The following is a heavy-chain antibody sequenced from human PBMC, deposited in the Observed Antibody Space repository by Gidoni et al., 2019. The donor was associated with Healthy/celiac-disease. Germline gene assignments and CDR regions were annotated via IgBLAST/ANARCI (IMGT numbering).Heavy chain of an antibody. V-gene: IGHV1-3*01. CDR1: GYTFTSYA. CDR2: INAGNGNT. J-gene: IGHJ6*02. CDR3: ARAGYSSSSLYYYYGMDV. Sequence: QVQLVQSGAEVKKPGASVKVSCKASGYTFTSYAMHWVRQAPGQRLEWMGWINAGNGNTKYSQKFQGRVTITRDTSASTAYMELSSLRSEDTAVYYCARAGYSSSSLYYYYGMDVWGQGTTVTVSS. D-gene: IGHD6-6*01.